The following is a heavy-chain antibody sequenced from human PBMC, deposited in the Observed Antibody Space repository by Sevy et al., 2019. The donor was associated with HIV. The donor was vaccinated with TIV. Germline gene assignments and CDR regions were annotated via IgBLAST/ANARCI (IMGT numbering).Heavy chain of an antibody. Sequence: GGSLRLSCAASGFSFSSFWMSWVRQSPGKWLEWVANIKEDGSEKYYVDSVKGRFTISRDNAKNSLYLQMNSLRAEDTAVYYCAREGQWSHPGDYWGQGTLVTVSS. V-gene: IGHV3-7*01. D-gene: IGHD2-15*01. J-gene: IGHJ4*02. CDR3: AREGQWSHPGDY. CDR1: GFSFSSFW. CDR2: IKEDGSEK.